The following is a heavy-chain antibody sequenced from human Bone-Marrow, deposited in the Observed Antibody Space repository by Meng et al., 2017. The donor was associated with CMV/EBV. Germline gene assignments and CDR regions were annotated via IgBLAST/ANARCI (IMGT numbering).Heavy chain of an antibody. Sequence: CDVYGGSFSHSSWTCTARPARMGLEWIGEHNPSGSSRYTPSLHSRVTISVDTSTNQFSLKLSSVNAADTAVCYYARVCFGGGWFDHWGQGTLVTVSS. CDR1: GGSFSHSS. CDR3: ARVCFGGGWFDH. CDR2: HNPSGSS. J-gene: IGHJ5*02. D-gene: IGHD2-15*01. V-gene: IGHV4-34*01.